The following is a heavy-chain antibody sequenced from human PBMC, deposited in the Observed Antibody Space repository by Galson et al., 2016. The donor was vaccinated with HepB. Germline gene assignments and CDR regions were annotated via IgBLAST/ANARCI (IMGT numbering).Heavy chain of an antibody. CDR2: IWYDGSNK. Sequence: SLRLSCAASGFTFSSYGMHWVRQAPGKGLEWVAVIWYDGSNKYYADSVKGRFTISRDNSKNTLYLQMNSLRAEDTAVYHCASDYGGSPFDYWGQGTLVTVSS. J-gene: IGHJ4*02. CDR3: ASDYGGSPFDY. CDR1: GFTFSSYG. V-gene: IGHV3-33*01. D-gene: IGHD4-23*01.